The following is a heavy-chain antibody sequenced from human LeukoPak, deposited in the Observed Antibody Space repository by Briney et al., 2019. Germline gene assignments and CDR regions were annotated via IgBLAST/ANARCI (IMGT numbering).Heavy chain of an antibody. J-gene: IGHJ4*02. CDR3: ARDPPDY. Sequence: PGGSLRLSCAASGFTFSSYEMNWVRQAPGKGLEWVSYILNSGTTTYYADSVKGRFTISRDNAKNSLYLQMNSLRAEDRGVYYCARDPPDYWGQGILVTVSS. CDR2: ILNSGTTT. CDR1: GFTFSSYE. V-gene: IGHV3-48*03.